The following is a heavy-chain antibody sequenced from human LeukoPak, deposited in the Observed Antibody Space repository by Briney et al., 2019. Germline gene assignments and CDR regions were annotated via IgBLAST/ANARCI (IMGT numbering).Heavy chain of an antibody. J-gene: IGHJ4*02. D-gene: IGHD3-10*01. Sequence: GRSLRLSCAASGFTFSNYGMHWVRQAPGKGLEWMAVIWYDGSNTYYADSVKGRFTISRDNSKNTLYRQMNSLRAEDTAVYYCARGGETYGSGENDYWGQGTLVTVSS. CDR3: ARGGETYGSGENDY. CDR2: IWYDGSNT. CDR1: GFTFSNYG. V-gene: IGHV3-33*01.